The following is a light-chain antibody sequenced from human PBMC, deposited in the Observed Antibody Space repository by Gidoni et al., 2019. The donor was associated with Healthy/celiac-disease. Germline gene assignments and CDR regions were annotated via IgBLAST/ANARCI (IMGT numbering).Light chain of an antibody. Sequence: SYELTQPPSVSVSPGQTASITCSGDKLGDKYACWYQQKPGQSPVLVIYQDRKRPSGIPEGFSGSNSGNTATLTISGTQAMDEADYYCQAWDSSTDVVFGGGTKLTVL. CDR1: KLGDKY. CDR2: QDR. J-gene: IGLJ2*01. V-gene: IGLV3-1*01. CDR3: QAWDSSTDVV.